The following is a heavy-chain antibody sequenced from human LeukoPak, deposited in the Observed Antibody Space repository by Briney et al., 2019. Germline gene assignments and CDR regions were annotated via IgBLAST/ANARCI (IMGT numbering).Heavy chain of an antibody. CDR3: ARAPSEIGGYYPEYFRH. CDR1: GFSFSSYW. J-gene: IGHJ1*01. D-gene: IGHD3-22*01. V-gene: IGHV3-74*01. Sequence: GGSLRLSCAASGFSFSSYWMHWVRQAPGRGLLWVSRIKSDGKTNYADSVKGRFTISRDNAKNTVSLQMNSLRAEDTGVYYCARAPSEIGGYYPEYFRHWGQGTLVTVSS. CDR2: IKSDGKT.